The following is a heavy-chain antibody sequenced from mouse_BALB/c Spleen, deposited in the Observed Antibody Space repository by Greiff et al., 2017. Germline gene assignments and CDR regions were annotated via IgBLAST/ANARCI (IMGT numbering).Heavy chain of an antibody. CDR3: ARLNGRLYYAMDY. CDR2: INPSSGYT. J-gene: IGHJ4*01. Sequence: VKLQESGAELARPGASVKMSCKASGYTFTSYTMHWVKQRPGQGLEWIGYINPSSGYTNYNQKFKDKATLTADKSSSTAYMQLSSLTSEDSAVYYCARLNGRLYYAMDYWGQGTSVTVSS. V-gene: IGHV1-4*01. D-gene: IGHD1-1*01. CDR1: GYTFTSYT.